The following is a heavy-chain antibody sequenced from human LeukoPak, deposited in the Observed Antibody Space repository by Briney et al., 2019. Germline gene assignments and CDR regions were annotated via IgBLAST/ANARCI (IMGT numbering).Heavy chain of an antibody. CDR2: IYYSGSP. V-gene: IGHV4-39*07. Sequence: SETLSLTCTVSGGSISSSSYYWGWIRQPPGKGLEWIGSIYYSGSPYYNPSLKSRVTISVDTSKNQFSLKLSSVTAADTAVYYCAGDSSGYYYFDYWGQGTLVTVSS. CDR1: GGSISSSSYY. CDR3: AGDSSGYYYFDY. D-gene: IGHD3-22*01. J-gene: IGHJ4*02.